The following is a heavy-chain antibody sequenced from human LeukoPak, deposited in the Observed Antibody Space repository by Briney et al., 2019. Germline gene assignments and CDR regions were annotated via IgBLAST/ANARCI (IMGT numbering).Heavy chain of an antibody. CDR1: GFTFSNAW. D-gene: IGHD3-16*02. CDR3: TRPVGVWGSYRYAFDI. V-gene: IGHV3-15*07. J-gene: IGHJ3*02. CDR2: IKSKTDGGTT. Sequence: GGSLRLSCAASGFTFSNAWMNWVRQAPGKGLEWVGRIKSKTDGGTTDYAAPVKGRFTISRDDSKNTLYLQMNSLKTEDTAVYYCTRPVGVWGSYRYAFDIRGQGTMVTVSS.